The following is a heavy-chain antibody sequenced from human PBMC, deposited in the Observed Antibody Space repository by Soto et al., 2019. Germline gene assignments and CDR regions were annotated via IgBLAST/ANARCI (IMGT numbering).Heavy chain of an antibody. CDR3: VKDVNWGFDY. V-gene: IGHV3-43*01. Sequence: EVQLVESGGVVVQPGGSLRLSCAASGFTFDDYTMHWVRQAPGKGLEWVSLISWDGGNTYYADSVKGRFTISRDNSKNSLYVQMNSLRTEDTAFYYCVKDVNWGFDYWGQGSLVIVSS. J-gene: IGHJ4*02. CDR2: ISWDGGNT. D-gene: IGHD7-27*01. CDR1: GFTFDDYT.